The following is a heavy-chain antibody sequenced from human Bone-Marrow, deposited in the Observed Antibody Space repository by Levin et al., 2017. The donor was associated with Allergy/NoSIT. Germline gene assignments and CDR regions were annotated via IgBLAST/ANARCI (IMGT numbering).Heavy chain of an antibody. J-gene: IGHJ3*02. V-gene: IGHV3-48*04. CDR3: ARDGSSTWYRGEAFNI. Sequence: GGSLRLSCAASGFTLSSYSLNWVRQAPGKGLEWLSYISDSGETIYYADSVKGRFTISRDNAKNSLYLQMNSLRAEDTAVYYCARDGSSTWYRGEAFNIWGQGTMVTVSS. CDR2: ISDSGETI. D-gene: IGHD6-13*01. CDR1: GFTLSSYS.